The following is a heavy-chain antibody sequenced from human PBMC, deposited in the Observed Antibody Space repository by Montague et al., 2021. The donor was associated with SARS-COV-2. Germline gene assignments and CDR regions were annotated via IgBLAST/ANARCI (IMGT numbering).Heavy chain of an antibody. J-gene: IGHJ1*01. CDR3: TKGNEAFGF. D-gene: IGHD1-1*01. Sequence: SETLSPTRTVSGASISGSFWSWIRQPPGKGPEWVGYLSDTGDAKFNPSLESRGSISVDTSKDQFSLTLTSVTAVDTALYFCTKGNEAFGFWGRGTLVIVSS. CDR2: LSDTGDA. CDR1: GASISGSF. V-gene: IGHV4-59*03.